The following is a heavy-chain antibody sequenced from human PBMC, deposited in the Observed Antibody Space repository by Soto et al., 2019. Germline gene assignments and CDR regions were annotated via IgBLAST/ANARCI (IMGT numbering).Heavy chain of an antibody. CDR1: RFSFSSYE. Sequence: PGGSLRLSCVASRFSFSSYEMSWVRQAAGKGLEWVSRVSLTCDRTNYAGSVKGRFTVSRDNFKNTLYLEMDSLRPEDTDIYYCARGGGYCTPTSCAIDSWGRGTPVTVSS. D-gene: IGHD2-8*01. V-gene: IGHV3-23*01. CDR3: ARGGGYCTPTSCAIDS. CDR2: VSLTCDRT. J-gene: IGHJ4*02.